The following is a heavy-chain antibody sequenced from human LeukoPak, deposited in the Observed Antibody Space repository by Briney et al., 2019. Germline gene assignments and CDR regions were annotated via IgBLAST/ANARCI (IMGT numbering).Heavy chain of an antibody. CDR2: INHSGNT. Sequence: PSETLSLTCAVYGGSFSGYYWSWIRQPPGKGLEWIGEINHSGNTNYDPSLKSRVTISVDTSKNQFSLKLSSVTAADTAVYYCARSYSTPIATDYWGQGTLVTVSS. D-gene: IGHD4-11*01. CDR1: GGSFSGYY. CDR3: ARSYSTPIATDY. V-gene: IGHV4-34*01. J-gene: IGHJ4*02.